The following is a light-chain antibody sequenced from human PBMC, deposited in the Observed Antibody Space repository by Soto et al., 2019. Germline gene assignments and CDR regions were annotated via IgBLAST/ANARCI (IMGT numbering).Light chain of an antibody. J-gene: IGKJ1*01. CDR2: KAS. CDR1: QTISSR. CDR3: QHCNSYSYA. Sequence: DIQMTQSPSTLSGSVGDRVTITCRASQTISSRLAWYQQKPGKAPKLLIYKASTLQSGVPSRLSGSGSGTDFTLTIISLQPDDFANYYCQHCNSYSYAFGQGTKVEL. V-gene: IGKV1-5*03.